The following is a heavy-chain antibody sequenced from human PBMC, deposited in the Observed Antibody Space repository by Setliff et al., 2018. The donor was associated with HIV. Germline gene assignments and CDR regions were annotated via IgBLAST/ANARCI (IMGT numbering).Heavy chain of an antibody. D-gene: IGHD1-20*01. Sequence: PGGSLRLSCVASGFSFSRYTMMWVRQTPGKGLEWVSSITSNLNYKYADSVKGRFTISRDNTKNSLYLQMNGLRAEDTAVYYCARDPGITAKPFYFDCWGQGTLVTVSS. V-gene: IGHV3-21*01. J-gene: IGHJ4*02. CDR1: GFSFSRYT. CDR3: ARDPGITAKPFYFDC. CDR2: ITSNLNY.